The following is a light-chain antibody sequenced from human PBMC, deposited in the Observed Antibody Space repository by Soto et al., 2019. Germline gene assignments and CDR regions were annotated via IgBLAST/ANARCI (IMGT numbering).Light chain of an antibody. CDR1: QSVSSN. CDR3: KQYNNLPRK. J-gene: IGKJ1*01. Sequence: EMVMTQSPATLSLSPGERATLSCRASQSVSSNLAWYQQKPGQSPRLLIYGASTRATGIPARFSGSGSGTEFTLTISSLQSEDVAVYYCKQYNNLPRKFGQGNKGDIK. CDR2: GAS. V-gene: IGKV3-15*01.